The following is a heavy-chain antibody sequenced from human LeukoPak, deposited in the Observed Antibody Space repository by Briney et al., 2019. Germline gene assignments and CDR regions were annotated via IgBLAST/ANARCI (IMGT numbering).Heavy chain of an antibody. J-gene: IGHJ6*03. V-gene: IGHV1-46*01. Sequence: ASVKVSCKASGYTSTSYYMHWVRQAPGQGLEWMGIINPSGGSTSYAQKFQGRVTMTRDMSTSTVYMELSSLRSEDTAVYYCARARSDRDYYMDVWGKGTTVTVSS. CDR3: ARARSDRDYYMDV. CDR2: INPSGGST. CDR1: GYTSTSYY. D-gene: IGHD3-22*01.